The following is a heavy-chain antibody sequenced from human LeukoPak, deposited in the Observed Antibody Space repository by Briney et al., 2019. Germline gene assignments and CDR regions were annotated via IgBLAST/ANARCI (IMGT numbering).Heavy chain of an antibody. CDR3: ARDQRWLQFVWFDP. V-gene: IGHV3-48*03. CDR1: GFTFSSYE. J-gene: IGHJ5*02. CDR2: ISSSGSTI. Sequence: TGGSLRLSCAASGFTFSSYEMNWVRQAPGKGLEWVSYISSSGSTIYYADSVKGRFTISRDNAKNSLYLQMNSLRAEDTAVYYCARDQRWLQFVWFDPWGQGTLVTVSS. D-gene: IGHD5-24*01.